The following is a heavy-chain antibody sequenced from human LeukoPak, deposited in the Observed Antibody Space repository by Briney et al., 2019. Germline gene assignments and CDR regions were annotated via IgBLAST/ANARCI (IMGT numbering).Heavy chain of an antibody. J-gene: IGHJ5*02. Sequence: GGPLRLSCAASGFTFSNYAMSWVRQAPGKGLEWVSAISGSGSSTYYADSVKGRFTISRDNSKNTLYLQMNSLRAEDTAVYYCAKDRSYCGGDCYNPWFDPWGQGTLVTVSS. V-gene: IGHV3-23*01. CDR3: AKDRSYCGGDCYNPWFDP. D-gene: IGHD2-21*02. CDR1: GFTFSNYA. CDR2: ISGSGSST.